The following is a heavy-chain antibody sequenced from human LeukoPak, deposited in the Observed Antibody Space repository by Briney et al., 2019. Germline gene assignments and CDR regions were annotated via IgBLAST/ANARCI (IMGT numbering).Heavy chain of an antibody. V-gene: IGHV3-7*01. CDR1: GLTFSSYW. CDR3: ARDMGYKDAFDI. J-gene: IGHJ3*02. CDR2: IKQDGSEK. Sequence: GGSLSLSWAAPGLTFSSYWMSWVRQAPGKGLEWVANIKQDGSEKYYVDSVKGRFTISRDNAKNSLYLQMNSLRAEDTAVYYCARDMGYKDAFDIWGQGTMVTVSS. D-gene: IGHD5-24*01.